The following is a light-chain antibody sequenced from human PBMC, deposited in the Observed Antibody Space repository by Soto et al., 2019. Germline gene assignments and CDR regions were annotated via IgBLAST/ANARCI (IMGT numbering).Light chain of an antibody. V-gene: IGKV3-15*01. CDR1: QSVSSN. CDR2: VAS. J-gene: IGKJ4*01. CDR3: QQYNVWPLT. Sequence: EIVMTQSPATLSVSPGERATLSCRASQSVSSNLAWYQQKPDQTPKLLIYVASTRATGIPARFSGSGSGTEFTLTISSPQSEDFAVYYCQQYNVWPLTFGGGTKVVFK.